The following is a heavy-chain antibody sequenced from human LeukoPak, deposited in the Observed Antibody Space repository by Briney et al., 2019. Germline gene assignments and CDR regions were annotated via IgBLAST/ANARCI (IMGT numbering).Heavy chain of an antibody. Sequence: GASVKVSCKASGFTFTSSAVQWVRQARGQRLEWIGWIVVGSSNTNYAQKFQERVTITSDMSTSTAYMELSGLRSEDTAMYYCAASPKLTGIVPAAWGWGQGTLVTVSS. CDR2: IVVGSSNT. CDR1: GFTFTSSA. J-gene: IGHJ4*02. V-gene: IGHV1-58*01. CDR3: AASPKLTGIVPAAWG. D-gene: IGHD7-27*01.